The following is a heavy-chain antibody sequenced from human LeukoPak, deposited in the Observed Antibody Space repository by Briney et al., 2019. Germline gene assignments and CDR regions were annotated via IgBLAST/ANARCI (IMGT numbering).Heavy chain of an antibody. J-gene: IGHJ4*02. CDR3: ARFRTWGDKAFDY. Sequence: PGGSLRLSCAASRFTFSSYSMSWVRQAPGKGLEWISYISSSSSTIYYADSVKGRFTISRDNAKNSLYLQMNSLRAEDTAVYYCARFRTWGDKAFDYWGQGTLVTVSS. CDR2: ISSSSSTI. V-gene: IGHV3-48*01. CDR1: RFTFSSYS. D-gene: IGHD2-21*02.